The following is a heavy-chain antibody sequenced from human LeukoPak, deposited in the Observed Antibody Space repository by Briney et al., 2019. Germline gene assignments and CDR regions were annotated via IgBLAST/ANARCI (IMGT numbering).Heavy chain of an antibody. D-gene: IGHD5-12*01. CDR2: ISSSSSYI. J-gene: IGHJ5*02. V-gene: IGHV3-21*01. Sequence: GGALRLSCAASAFTFANAWMSWVRQAPGKGLEWVSSISSSSSYIYYADSVKGRFTISRDNAKNSLYLQMNSLRAEDTAVYYCARDSTVILYSGYDGNWFDPWGQGTLVTVSS. CDR3: ARDSTVILYSGYDGNWFDP. CDR1: AFTFANAW.